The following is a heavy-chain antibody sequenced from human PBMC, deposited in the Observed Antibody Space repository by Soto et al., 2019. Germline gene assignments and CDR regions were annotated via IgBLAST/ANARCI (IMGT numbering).Heavy chain of an antibody. CDR1: GGSISGYD. Sequence: SETLSLTSTVAGGSISGYDWSWIRQPPGKGLEWIGYIYYSGSTNYNPSLKSRVTISVDTSKNQFSLKLSSVTAADTAVYYCATDTGDSSGRYGMDVWGQGTTVTVS. CDR3: ATDTGDSSGRYGMDV. V-gene: IGHV4-59*01. CDR2: IYYSGST. D-gene: IGHD3-22*01. J-gene: IGHJ6*02.